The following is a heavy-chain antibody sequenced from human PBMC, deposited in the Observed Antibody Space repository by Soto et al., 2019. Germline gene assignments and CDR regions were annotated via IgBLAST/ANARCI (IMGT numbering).Heavy chain of an antibody. CDR3: VKPLLLWFGELLPDAFDI. J-gene: IGHJ3*02. CDR1: GFTFSSYA. D-gene: IGHD3-10*01. Sequence: GGSLRLSCSASGFTFSSYAMHWVRQAPGKGLEYVSAISSNGGSTYYADSVKGRFTISRDNSKNTLYLQMSSLRAEDTAVYYCVKPLLLWFGELLPDAFDIWGQGTMVTVSS. CDR2: ISSNGGST. V-gene: IGHV3-64D*08.